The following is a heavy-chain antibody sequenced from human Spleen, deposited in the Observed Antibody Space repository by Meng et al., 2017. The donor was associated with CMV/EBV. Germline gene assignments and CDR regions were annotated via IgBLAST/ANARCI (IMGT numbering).Heavy chain of an antibody. CDR2: LTPVCRSP. CDR3: AGGPMITDGGVNIWPLEY. Sequence: FGNYAVSWVRQAPGQGLAWMGALTPVCRSPGYAQTFQDRFTITRDESAATAHMELRSLRSEDTAVYFCAGGPMITDGGVNIWPLEYWGQGSLVTVSS. D-gene: IGHD3-16*01. CDR1: FGNYA. V-gene: IGHV1-69*05. J-gene: IGHJ4*02.